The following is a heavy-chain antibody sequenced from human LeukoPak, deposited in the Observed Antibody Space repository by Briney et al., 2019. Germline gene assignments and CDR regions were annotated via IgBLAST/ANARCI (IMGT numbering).Heavy chain of an antibody. V-gene: IGHV4-59*08. Sequence: KPSETLSLTCTVSGVSISYYYWTWIRQSPGKGLEWIANIYYGGNTRYDPFLKSRVTISADTSKNLVSLKLSSVTAADTAVYYCARGYDSSGYYNDLAFDYWGQGTPVTVSS. CDR2: IYYGGNT. D-gene: IGHD3-22*01. CDR1: GVSISYYY. CDR3: ARGYDSSGYYNDLAFDY. J-gene: IGHJ4*02.